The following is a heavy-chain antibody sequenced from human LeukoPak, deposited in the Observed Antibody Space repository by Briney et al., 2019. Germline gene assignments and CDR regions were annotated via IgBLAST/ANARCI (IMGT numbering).Heavy chain of an antibody. Sequence: GGSLRLPCAASGFTFSSYSMNWVRQAPGKGLEWVSSISSSSSYIYYADSVKGRFTISRDNAKNSLYLQMNSLRAEDTAVYYCARVDCSGGSCYSPFDYWGQGTLVTVSS. D-gene: IGHD2-15*01. V-gene: IGHV3-21*01. CDR1: GFTFSSYS. CDR2: ISSSSSYI. CDR3: ARVDCSGGSCYSPFDY. J-gene: IGHJ4*02.